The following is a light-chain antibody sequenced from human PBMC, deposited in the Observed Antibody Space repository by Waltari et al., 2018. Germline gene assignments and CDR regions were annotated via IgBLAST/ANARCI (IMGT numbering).Light chain of an antibody. CDR1: SSDVGGYNY. CDR3: NSYTSSRTRV. J-gene: IGLJ1*01. CDR2: DVS. V-gene: IGLV2-14*03. Sequence: QSALTQPASVSGSPGQSITISCTGTSSDVGGYNYVSWYQQHPGKAPKLIIYDVSNRPSGVSNRFSGAKSANTASLTISGLQAEDEADYYCNSYTSSRTRVFGTGTRVTVL.